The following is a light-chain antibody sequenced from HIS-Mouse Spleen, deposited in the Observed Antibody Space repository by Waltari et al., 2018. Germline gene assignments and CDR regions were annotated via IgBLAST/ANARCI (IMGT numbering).Light chain of an antibody. CDR1: NIGSKS. J-gene: IGLJ2*01. CDR3: QVWDSSSDHVV. Sequence: SYVLTQPPSVSVAPGKTSRITCGGNNIGSKSVHWYQQKPGQAPVLVVYDDSDRPSGSPERVSGSNSGNTATLPISRVEAGDEADYYCQVWDSSSDHVVFGGGTKLTVL. CDR2: DDS. V-gene: IGLV3-21*03.